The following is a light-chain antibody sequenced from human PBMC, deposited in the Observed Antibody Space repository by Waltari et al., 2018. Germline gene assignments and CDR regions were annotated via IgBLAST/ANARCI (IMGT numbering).Light chain of an antibody. V-gene: IGKV3-20*01. J-gene: IGKJ2*01. CDR1: QRVSRSY. Sequence: VLTQSPGTLSLSPGERATLSCRASQRVSRSYLAWYQQNPVQAPSLLIYGASTRATGIPDRFSSSWSGTDFTLTISRLEPEDFAVYYCQQYGSSPYTFGQGTKLEI. CDR2: GAS. CDR3: QQYGSSPYT.